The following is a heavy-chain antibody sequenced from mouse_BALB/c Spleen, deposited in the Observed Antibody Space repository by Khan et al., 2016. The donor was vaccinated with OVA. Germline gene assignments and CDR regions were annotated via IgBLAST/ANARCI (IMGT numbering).Heavy chain of an antibody. CDR3: ARAFYYGAWFAY. Sequence: QVQLKESGPGLVAPSQTLSITCTVSGFSLTSYGVHWVRQPPGKGLEWLGVIWAGGSTNHNSARMSRLRIRKNKYKRQVFLKMNSLQTEDTAMYYCARAFYYGAWFAYWGQGTLVTVSA. V-gene: IGHV2-9*02. J-gene: IGHJ3*01. CDR2: IWAGGST. D-gene: IGHD1-1*01. CDR1: GFSLTSYG.